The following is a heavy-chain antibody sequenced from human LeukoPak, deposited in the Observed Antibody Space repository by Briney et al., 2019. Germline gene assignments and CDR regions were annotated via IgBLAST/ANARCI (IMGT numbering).Heavy chain of an antibody. CDR1: GGTFSSYA. J-gene: IGHJ4*02. CDR3: ARAQPARLFLPD. Sequence: GASVNVSCTASGGTFSSYAISWVRQAPGQGLEWMGRIIPILGIANYAQKFQGRVTITADKSTSTAYMELSSLRSEDTAVYYCARAQPARLFLPDWGQGTLVTVSS. CDR2: IIPILGIA. D-gene: IGHD3-22*01. V-gene: IGHV1-69*04.